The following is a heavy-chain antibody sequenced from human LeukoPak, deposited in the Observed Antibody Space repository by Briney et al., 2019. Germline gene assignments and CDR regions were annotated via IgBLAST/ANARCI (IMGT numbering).Heavy chain of an antibody. CDR3: ARGAGTDIVVVPAAPYYYYYMDV. Sequence: GASVKVSCKASGYTFTGYYMHWVRQAPGQGLEWMGWINPNSGGTNYAQKFQGRVTMTRDTSISTAYMELSRLRSDDTAVYYCARGAGTDIVVVPAAPYYYYYMDVWGKGTTVTVSS. D-gene: IGHD2-2*01. V-gene: IGHV1-2*02. J-gene: IGHJ6*03. CDR1: GYTFTGYY. CDR2: INPNSGGT.